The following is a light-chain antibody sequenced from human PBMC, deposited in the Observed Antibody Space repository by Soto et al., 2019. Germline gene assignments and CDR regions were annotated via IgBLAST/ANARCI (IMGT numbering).Light chain of an antibody. CDR1: SSDVGAYKY. CDR2: DVS. V-gene: IGLV2-11*01. CDR3: CSYAGIYTYV. J-gene: IGLJ1*01. Sequence: QSVLTQPRSVSGSPGQSVTISCTGTSSDVGAYKYVSWYQHHPGKAPKLMIYDVSERPSGVPDRFSGSKSGSTASLTISGLQAEDEADYYCCSYAGIYTYVFGTGTKSPS.